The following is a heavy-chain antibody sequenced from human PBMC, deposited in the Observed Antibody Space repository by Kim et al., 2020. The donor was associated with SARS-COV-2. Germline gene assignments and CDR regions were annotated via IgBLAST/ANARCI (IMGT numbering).Heavy chain of an antibody. D-gene: IGHD6-13*01. Sequence: SETLSLTCTVSGGSISSYYWSWIRQPPGKGLEWIGYIYYSGSTNYNPSLKSRVTISVDTSKNQFSLKLSSVTAADTAVYYCARGVYSSSFAFDIWGQGT. CDR2: IYYSGST. V-gene: IGHV4-59*01. J-gene: IGHJ3*02. CDR1: GGSISSYY. CDR3: ARGVYSSSFAFDI.